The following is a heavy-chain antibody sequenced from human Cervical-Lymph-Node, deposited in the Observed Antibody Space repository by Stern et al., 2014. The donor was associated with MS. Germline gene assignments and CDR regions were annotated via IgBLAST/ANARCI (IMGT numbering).Heavy chain of an antibody. Sequence: VQLVQSGAEVKKPGASAKVSCKTSGYTFTGYFINWVRQAPGQGLEWMGRISAHSGNTNYAQKFQGRVTMATDTSTSTAYMELGSLRSDDTAIYYCARAVDLPDYWGQGTLVTVSS. CDR3: ARAVDLPDY. CDR2: ISAHSGNT. V-gene: IGHV1-18*01. CDR1: GYTFTGYF. J-gene: IGHJ4*02.